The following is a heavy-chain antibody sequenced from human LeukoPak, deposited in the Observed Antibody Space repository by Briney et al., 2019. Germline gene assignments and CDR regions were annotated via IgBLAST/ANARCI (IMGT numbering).Heavy chain of an antibody. CDR2: LLYDGNTK. D-gene: IGHD1-14*01. V-gene: IGHV3-33*01. CDR3: ARDHRPEIQYYWMDV. CDR1: GFTLSNYG. Sequence: ARSLSLSCAASGFTLSNYGMHWVRQAPGKGLEWVAALLYDGNTKHYADSVKGRFTISRDTSKNTFYLQMNSLTAEDTAVYYCARDHRPEIQYYWMDVWGKGTTVAVSS. J-gene: IGHJ6*04.